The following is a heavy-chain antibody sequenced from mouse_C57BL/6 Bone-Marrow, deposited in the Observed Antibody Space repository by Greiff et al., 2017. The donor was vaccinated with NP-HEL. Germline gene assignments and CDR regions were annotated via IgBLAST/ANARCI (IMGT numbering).Heavy chain of an antibody. D-gene: IGHD2-4*01. V-gene: IGHV5-16*01. CDR3: AREGGLRRRTYAMDY. CDR2: INYDGSST. J-gene: IGHJ4*01. CDR1: GFTFSDYY. Sequence: EVKVEESEGGLVQPGSSMKLSCTASGFTFSDYYMAWVRQVPEKGLEWVANINYDGSSTYYLDSLKSRFIISRDNAKNILYLQMSRLKSEDTATYYCAREGGLRRRTYAMDYWGQGTSVTVSS.